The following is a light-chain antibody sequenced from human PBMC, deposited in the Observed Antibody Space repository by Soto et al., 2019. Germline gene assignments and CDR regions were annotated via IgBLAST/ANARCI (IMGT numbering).Light chain of an antibody. Sequence: EIVLTQSPGTLSLSPGDRATLSGRASQSVGNNYLAWYQQKPGQAPRLLIYDASNRATGIPARFSGSGSGTDFTLTISRLEPEDFAVYYCQQYGASPWTFGQGTKVDIK. V-gene: IGKV3-20*01. CDR1: QSVGNNY. CDR2: DAS. CDR3: QQYGASPWT. J-gene: IGKJ1*01.